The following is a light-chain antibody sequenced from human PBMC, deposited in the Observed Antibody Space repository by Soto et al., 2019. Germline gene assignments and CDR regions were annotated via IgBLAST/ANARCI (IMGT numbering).Light chain of an antibody. J-gene: IGKJ1*01. CDR3: QQYISSPRT. V-gene: IGKV3-20*01. CDR1: QSVSSSY. CDR2: GAS. Sequence: PGERVTLSCRASQSVSSSYLTWYQQKPGQAPRLLIYGASSRATGIPDRFSGSGSGTDFTLTISRLEPEDFAVYYCQQYISSPRTFGQGTKVDI.